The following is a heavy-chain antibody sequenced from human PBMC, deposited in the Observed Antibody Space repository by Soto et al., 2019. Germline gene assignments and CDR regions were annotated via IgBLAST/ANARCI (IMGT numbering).Heavy chain of an antibody. CDR2: ISSSSSTI. V-gene: IGHV3-48*02. J-gene: IGHJ4*02. CDR3: ARGVGASAFGANDY. Sequence: GGSLRLSCAASGFTFSSYSMNWVRQAPGKGLEWVSYISSSSSTIYYADSVKGRFTISRHNAKNSLYLQMNSLRDEDTAVYYCARGVGASAFGANDYWGQGTLVTVSS. CDR1: GFTFSSYS. D-gene: IGHD1-26*01.